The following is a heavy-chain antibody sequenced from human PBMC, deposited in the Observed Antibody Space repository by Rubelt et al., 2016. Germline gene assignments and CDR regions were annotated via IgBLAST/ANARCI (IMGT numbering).Heavy chain of an antibody. CDR3: ARAVLYPHLDY. CDR2: IYYSGST. V-gene: IGHV4-59*12. Sequence: QVQLQESGPGLVKPSETLSLTCTVSGGSISSYYWSWIRQPPGTGLEWIGYIYYSGSTNYNPSLKSLGTISVDTSKNQFSRKLSSVTAADTAVYYCARAVLYPHLDYWGQGTLVTVSS. J-gene: IGHJ4*02. CDR1: GGSISSYY. D-gene: IGHD2-2*02.